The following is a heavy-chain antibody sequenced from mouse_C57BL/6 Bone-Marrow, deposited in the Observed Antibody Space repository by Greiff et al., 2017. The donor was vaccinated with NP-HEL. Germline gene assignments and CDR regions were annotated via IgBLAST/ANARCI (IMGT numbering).Heavy chain of an antibody. CDR3: ATYYDYDDWYFDV. V-gene: IGHV1-39*01. Sequence: VQLQQSGPELVKPGASVKISCKASGYSFTDYYMNWVKQSNGKSLEWIGVINPNYGTTSYNQKFKGKATLTVDQSSSTAYMQLNSLTSEDSAVYYGATYYDYDDWYFDVWGTGTTVTVSS. J-gene: IGHJ1*03. D-gene: IGHD2-4*01. CDR1: GYSFTDYY. CDR2: INPNYGTT.